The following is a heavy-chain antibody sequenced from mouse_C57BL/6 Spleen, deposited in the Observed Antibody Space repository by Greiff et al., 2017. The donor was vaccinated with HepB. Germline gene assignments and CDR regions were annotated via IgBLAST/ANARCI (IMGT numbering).Heavy chain of an antibody. Sequence: EVQLVESGAELVRPGASVKLSCTASGFNIKDDYMHWVKQRPEQGLEWIGWIDPENGDTEYASKFQGKATITADTSSNTAYLQLSSLTSEDTAVYYCTTGTTVVEAYWGQGTTLTVSS. D-gene: IGHD1-1*01. V-gene: IGHV14-4*01. J-gene: IGHJ2*01. CDR3: TTGTTVVEAY. CDR2: IDPENGDT. CDR1: GFNIKDDY.